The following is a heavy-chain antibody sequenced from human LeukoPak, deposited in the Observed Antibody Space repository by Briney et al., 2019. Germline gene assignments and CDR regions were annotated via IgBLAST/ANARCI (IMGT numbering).Heavy chain of an antibody. Sequence: PSETLSLTCAVSGGSISSSNWWSWVRQPPGKGLEWIGEIYHSGSTNYNPSLKSRVTISVDKSKNQFSLKLSSVTAADTAMYYCARGSSGWYRERWFDPWGQGTLVTVSS. V-gene: IGHV4-4*02. CDR2: IYHSGST. D-gene: IGHD6-19*01. J-gene: IGHJ5*02. CDR3: ARGSSGWYRERWFDP. CDR1: GGSISSSNW.